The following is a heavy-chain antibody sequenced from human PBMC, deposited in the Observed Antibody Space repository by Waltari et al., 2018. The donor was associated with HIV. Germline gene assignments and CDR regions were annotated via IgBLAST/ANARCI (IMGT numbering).Heavy chain of an antibody. D-gene: IGHD6-13*01. CDR1: GFTFSSSW. V-gene: IGHV3-7*01. J-gene: IGHJ4*02. CDR3: ARVWWAAAAY. Sequence: EVQLVESGGGLVQPGGSLSLSCAASGFTFSSSWMSWVRQAPGKGLGWVANIKQDGSEKYYVDSVKGRFTISRDNAKNSLYLQMNSLRAEDTAVYYCARVWWAAAAYWGQGTLVTVSS. CDR2: IKQDGSEK.